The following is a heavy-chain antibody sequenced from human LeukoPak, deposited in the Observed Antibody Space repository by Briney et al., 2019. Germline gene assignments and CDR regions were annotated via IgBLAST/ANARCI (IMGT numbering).Heavy chain of an antibody. J-gene: IGHJ5*02. CDR1: GGSFSSYY. V-gene: IGHV4-59*08. CDR3: ARPLDCTNGVCLGFDP. D-gene: IGHD2-8*01. Sequence: ETLSLTCAVYGGSFSSYYWSWIRQPPGKGLEWIGYIYYSGSTNYNPSLKSRVTISVDTSKNQFSLKLSSVTAADTAVYYCARPLDCTNGVCLGFDPWGQGTLVTVSS. CDR2: IYYSGST.